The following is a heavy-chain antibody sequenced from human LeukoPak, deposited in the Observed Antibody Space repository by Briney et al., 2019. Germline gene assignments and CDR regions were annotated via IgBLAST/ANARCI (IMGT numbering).Heavy chain of an antibody. V-gene: IGHV4-39*01. J-gene: IGHJ4*02. CDR3: ARYFRYCSGGSCYSEGIY. D-gene: IGHD2-15*01. CDR1: GGSISSSSYY. Sequence: SETLSLTCTVSGGSISSSSYYWGWIRQPPGKGLEWIGNMYYSGSTYYNPSLKSRVTISVATSKNQFSLKLSSVTAADTAVYYCARYFRYCSGGSCYSEGIYWGQGTLVTVSS. CDR2: MYYSGST.